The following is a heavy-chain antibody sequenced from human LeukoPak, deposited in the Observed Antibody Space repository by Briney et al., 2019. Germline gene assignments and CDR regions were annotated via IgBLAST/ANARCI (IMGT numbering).Heavy chain of an antibody. CDR1: GYTFTGYY. CDR2: INPNSGGT. D-gene: IGHD3-22*01. Sequence: ASVKVSCKASGYTFTGYYMHWVRQAPGQGLEWMGWINPNSGGTNYAQKFQGRVTMTRDTSITTAYMELSRLRSDDTDVYYCAREYYDSRAGFDSWGQGTLVSVCS. CDR3: AREYYDSRAGFDS. J-gene: IGHJ5*01. V-gene: IGHV1-2*02.